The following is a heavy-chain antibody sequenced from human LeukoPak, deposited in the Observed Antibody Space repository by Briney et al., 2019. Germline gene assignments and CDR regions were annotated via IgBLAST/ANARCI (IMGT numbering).Heavy chain of an antibody. D-gene: IGHD3-10*01. CDR1: GYSFTSYW. CDR3: ARHLRGSGSFNWFDP. CDR2: IYPGDSDT. V-gene: IGHV5-51*01. J-gene: IGHJ5*02. Sequence: GESLKISCKGSGYSFTSYWIGWVRQMPGKGLEWMGIIYPGDSDTRYSPSFQGQVTISADKSISTAYLQWSSLKASDTAMYYCARHLRGSGSFNWFDPWGQGTLVTVSS.